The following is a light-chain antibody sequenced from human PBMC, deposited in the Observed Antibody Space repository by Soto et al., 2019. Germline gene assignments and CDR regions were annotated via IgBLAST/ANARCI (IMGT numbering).Light chain of an antibody. V-gene: IGKV4-1*01. J-gene: IGKJ2*01. CDR1: QSVLYSSNNKNY. Sequence: DLVMTQSPDSLAVSLGERATINCKSSQSVLYSSNNKNYLAWYQQKPGQPPKLLIYWASTREAGVPDRFSGSGSGTAFTLTISSLHAEDVAVYYCQQYYSTPPTVGQGTKLEIK. CDR3: QQYYSTPPT. CDR2: WAS.